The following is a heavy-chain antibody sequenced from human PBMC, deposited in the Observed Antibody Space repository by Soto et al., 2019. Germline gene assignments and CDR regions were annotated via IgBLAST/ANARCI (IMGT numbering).Heavy chain of an antibody. Sequence: PGGSLRLSCAASGFTVSDSYLSWVRQAPGKGLEWVSGVYSGGTTYTADSVQGRFTISRDNSKNTLHLQMNSLRAEDTAVYYCVRGRWYGMDVWGQGTTVTV. J-gene: IGHJ6*02. CDR1: GFTVSDSY. CDR3: VRGRWYGMDV. CDR2: VYSGGTT. V-gene: IGHV3-53*01. D-gene: IGHD2-15*01.